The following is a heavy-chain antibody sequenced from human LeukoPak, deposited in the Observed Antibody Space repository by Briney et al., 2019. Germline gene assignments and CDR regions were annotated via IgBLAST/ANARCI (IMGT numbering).Heavy chain of an antibody. D-gene: IGHD1-1*01. CDR2: MYYSGTT. J-gene: IGHJ5*02. CDR1: SGSISGSSSY. CDR3: ARGTWSRTGWFDP. Sequence: SETLSLTCTVSSGSISGSSSYWGWIRQSPWKGLEWIGSMYYSGTTYYNPSLKSRVTISVDTSKNHFSLKLTSVTAAGTAVYYCARGTWSRTGWFDPWGQGTLVTVSS. V-gene: IGHV4-39*07.